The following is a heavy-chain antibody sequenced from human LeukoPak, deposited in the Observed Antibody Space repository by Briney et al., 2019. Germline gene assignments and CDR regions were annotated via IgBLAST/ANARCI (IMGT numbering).Heavy chain of an antibody. CDR2: ISYDGSNK. V-gene: IGHV3-30*18. Sequence: GRSLRLSCAASGFTFSSYGMHWVRQAPGKGLEWVAVISYDGSNKYYADSVKGRFTISRDNSKNTLYLQMNSLRAEDTAVYYCAKKYCGGDCYLDGFGYWGQGTLVTVSS. D-gene: IGHD2-21*02. CDR3: AKKYCGGDCYLDGFGY. CDR1: GFTFSSYG. J-gene: IGHJ4*02.